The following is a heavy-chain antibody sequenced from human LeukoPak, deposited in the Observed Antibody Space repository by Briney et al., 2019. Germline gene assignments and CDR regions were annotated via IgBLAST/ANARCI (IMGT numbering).Heavy chain of an antibody. Sequence: ASVKVSCKASGYTFTGYYMHWVRQAPGQGLEWMGIINPSGGSTSYAQKFQGRVTMTRDTSTSTVYMEVTSLRSEDTAVYYCARGFDGLRLKGQYFDYWGQGTLVTVSS. CDR2: INPSGGST. CDR1: GYTFTGYY. D-gene: IGHD5/OR15-5a*01. J-gene: IGHJ4*02. CDR3: ARGFDGLRLKGQYFDY. V-gene: IGHV1-46*01.